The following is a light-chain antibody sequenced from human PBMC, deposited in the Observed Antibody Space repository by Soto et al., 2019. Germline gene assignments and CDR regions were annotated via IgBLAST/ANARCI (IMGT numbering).Light chain of an antibody. V-gene: IGKV1-5*01. CDR1: QSISSY. CDR3: QQYNSYPA. J-gene: IGKJ1*01. Sequence: IQVTQSPSSLSASVGDRVAITCRASQSISSYLNWYQQKPGKAPKLLIYDASSLESGVPSRFSGSGSGTEFTLTISSLQPDDFATYYCQQYNSYPAFGQGTKVDI. CDR2: DAS.